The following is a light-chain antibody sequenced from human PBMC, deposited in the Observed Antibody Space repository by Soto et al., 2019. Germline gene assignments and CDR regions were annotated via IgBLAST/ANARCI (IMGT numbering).Light chain of an antibody. CDR1: QSVSSS. CDR2: DAS. Sequence: EIVLTQSPATLSLSPGERATLSCRASQSVSSSLAWYQQRPGQAPRLLIYDASNRATGIPARFTGWGSGTDFTLTISSLEPEDFAVYYCQQRSNWPLTFGGGTKLEIK. V-gene: IGKV3-11*01. CDR3: QQRSNWPLT. J-gene: IGKJ4*01.